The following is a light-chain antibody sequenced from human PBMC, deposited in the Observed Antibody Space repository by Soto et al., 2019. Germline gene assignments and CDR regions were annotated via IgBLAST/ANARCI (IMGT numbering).Light chain of an antibody. Sequence: EIVLTQSPGTLSLSPGERATLSCRASQSVSSSYLAWYQQKPGQAPRLLIYGASNRATGIPARFSGSGSGSEFTLTISSLQSEDFAVYYCQKYNNWPPITVGQGTRLENK. V-gene: IGKV3-15*01. CDR3: QKYNNWPPIT. J-gene: IGKJ5*01. CDR1: QSVSSSY. CDR2: GAS.